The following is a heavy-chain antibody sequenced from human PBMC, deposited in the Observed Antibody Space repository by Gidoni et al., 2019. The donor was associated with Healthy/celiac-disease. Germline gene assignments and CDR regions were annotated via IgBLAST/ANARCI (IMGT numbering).Heavy chain of an antibody. CDR3: ARTRIDYGDYLVFDY. CDR1: GGSISRSNW. D-gene: IGHD4-17*01. J-gene: IGHJ4*02. CDR2: IYHSGST. V-gene: IGHV4-4*02. Sequence: QVQLQESGPGLVKPSGTLSLTCAVSGGSISRSNWWSWVRHPPGKGLEWIGEIYHSGSTNYNPSLKSRVTISVDKSKNQFSLKLSSVTAADTAVYYCARTRIDYGDYLVFDYWGQGTLVTVSS.